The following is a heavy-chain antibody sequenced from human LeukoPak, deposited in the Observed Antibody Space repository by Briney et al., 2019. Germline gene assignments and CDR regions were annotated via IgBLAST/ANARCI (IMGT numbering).Heavy chain of an antibody. CDR2: IYYSGST. CDR3: ARDNLGYDAFDI. CDR1: GDSISSSSYY. Sequence: SETLSLTCTVSGDSISSSSYYWGWIRQPPGKGLEWIGSIYYSGSTYYNPSLKSRVTISVDTSKNQFSLKLSSVTAADTAVYYCARDNLGYDAFDIWGQGTMVTVSS. D-gene: IGHD3-22*01. V-gene: IGHV4-39*07. J-gene: IGHJ3*02.